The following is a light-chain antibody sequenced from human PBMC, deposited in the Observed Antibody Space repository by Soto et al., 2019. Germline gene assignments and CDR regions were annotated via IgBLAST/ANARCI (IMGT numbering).Light chain of an antibody. CDR3: ASYTSTYTYV. CDR1: GSDVGGYEY. J-gene: IGLJ1*01. Sequence: QSALTQPASVSGSPGQSITISCAGTGSDVGGYEYVSWYQQHPGKVPKLMIYEVSDRPSGVSTRFSGSKSGNTASLTISGLQAEDEADYYCASYTSTYTYVFGSGTKGTVL. CDR2: EVS. V-gene: IGLV2-14*01.